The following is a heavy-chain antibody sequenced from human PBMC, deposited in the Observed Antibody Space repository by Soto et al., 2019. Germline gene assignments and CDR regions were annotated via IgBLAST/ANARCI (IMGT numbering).Heavy chain of an antibody. CDR1: GYPFTSYG. D-gene: IGHD6-13*01. J-gene: IGHJ4*02. CDR2: ISAYNGNT. V-gene: IGHV1-18*04. Sequence: GSVKVSCKASGYPFTSYGISLVRQAPGQGLEWMGWISAYNGNTNYAQKLQGRVTMTTDTSTSTAYMELRSLRSDDTAVYYCAREPGIAAAGMGGYWGQGTLVTVSS. CDR3: AREPGIAAAGMGGY.